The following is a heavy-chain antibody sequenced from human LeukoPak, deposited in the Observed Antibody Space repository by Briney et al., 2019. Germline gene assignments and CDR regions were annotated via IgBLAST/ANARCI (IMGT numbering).Heavy chain of an antibody. V-gene: IGHV4-59*01. CDR1: GGSISSYY. Sequence: PSETLSLTCTVSGGSISSYYWSWIRQPPGKGLEWIGYIYYSGSTNYNPSLKSRVTISVDTSKNQFSLKLSSVTAADTAVYYCARANHFDYSETFDYWGQGTLVTVSS. CDR3: ARANHFDYSETFDY. CDR2: IYYSGST. J-gene: IGHJ4*02. D-gene: IGHD4-11*01.